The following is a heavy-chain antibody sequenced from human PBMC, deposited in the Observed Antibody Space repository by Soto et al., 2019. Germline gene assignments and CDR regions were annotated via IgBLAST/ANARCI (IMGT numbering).Heavy chain of an antibody. J-gene: IGHJ5*02. CDR2: IYYSGST. Sequence: QVQLQESGPGLVKPSQTLSLTCTVSGGSISSGGYYWSWIRQHPGKGLEWIGYIYYSGSTYYNPSLQSRVTISVDTSKNQFSLKVSSVTAADTAVYYCARGGGFYYGSGKDNWFDPWGQGTLVTVSS. CDR3: ARGGGFYYGSGKDNWFDP. V-gene: IGHV4-31*03. D-gene: IGHD3-10*01. CDR1: GGSISSGGYY.